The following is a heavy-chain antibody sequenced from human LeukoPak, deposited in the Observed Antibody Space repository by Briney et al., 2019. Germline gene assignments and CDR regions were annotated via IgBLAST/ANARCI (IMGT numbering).Heavy chain of an antibody. CDR3: ARVFHISPYYDSSSYYEG. D-gene: IGHD3-22*01. CDR2: MNVDGSSK. CDR1: GFTFTGYW. Sequence: GGSLRLSCAASGFTFTGYWMHWVRQAPGKGLVWVSHMNVDGSSKNYADSVEGRFTISRDNAKNTLYLQMSSLRAEDTAVYYCARVFHISPYYDSSSYYEGWGQGTLVTVSS. J-gene: IGHJ4*02. V-gene: IGHV3-74*01.